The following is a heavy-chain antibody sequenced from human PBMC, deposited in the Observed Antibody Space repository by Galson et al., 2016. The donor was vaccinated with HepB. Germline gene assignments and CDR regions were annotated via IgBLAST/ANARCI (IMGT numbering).Heavy chain of an antibody. CDR3: ARRGYGDFLYYFDY. V-gene: IGHV5-51*01. CDR2: IFPGDSDT. D-gene: IGHD4-17*01. J-gene: IGHJ4*02. CDR1: GSTFTNSW. Sequence: QSGAEVKKPGESLKISCKGSGSTFTNSWIGWVRQMPGRGLEWMGIIFPGDSDTRYSPSFEGQVTMSADKSINTAYLQWSSLKASDTAMYYCARRGYGDFLYYFDYWGQGTLVTVSS.